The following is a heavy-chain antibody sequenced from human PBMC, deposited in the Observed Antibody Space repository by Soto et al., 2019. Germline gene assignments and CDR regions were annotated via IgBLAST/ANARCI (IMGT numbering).Heavy chain of an antibody. J-gene: IGHJ5*02. CDR3: ARGKYDFWSGQGWFDP. CDR2: IISSSSYI. D-gene: IGHD3-3*01. CDR1: GFTFSSYS. Sequence: EVQLVESGGGLVKPGGSLRLSCAASGFTFSSYSMNWVRQAPGKGLEWVSSIISSSSYIYYADSVKGRLTISRDNAKNSLYLQMNRLRAEDTAVYYCARGKYDFWSGQGWFDPWGQGTLVTVSS. V-gene: IGHV3-21*01.